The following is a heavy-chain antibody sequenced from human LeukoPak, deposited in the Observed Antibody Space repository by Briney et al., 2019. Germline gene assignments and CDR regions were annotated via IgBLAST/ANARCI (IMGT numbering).Heavy chain of an antibody. V-gene: IGHV3-23*01. J-gene: IGHJ4*02. CDR1: RFTLSGNA. CDR2: ISGSGGST. Sequence: RGSLRLSSAPSRFTLSGNAMSWVPQTPREGLGWVSAISGSGGSTYYADSVKGRFTISRDNSKNTLYLQMNSLRAEDTAVYYCATRGVIVVVTAIRDYWGQGTLVTVSS. D-gene: IGHD2-21*02. CDR3: ATRGVIVVVTAIRDY.